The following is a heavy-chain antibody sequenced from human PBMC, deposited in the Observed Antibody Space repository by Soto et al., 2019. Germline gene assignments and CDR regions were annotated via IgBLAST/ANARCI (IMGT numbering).Heavy chain of an antibody. CDR3: GRGSRLWGGGAFDF. CDR1: GFTVSSNY. Sequence: EVQLVETGGGLIHPGGSLRLSCAASGFTVSSNYMSWVRQAPGKGLEWVSVIYSGGNTYYADSVKGRLTISRDNSKTTLYLQMNGRGAEESAVYYCGRGSRLWGGGAFDFWGQGTMVSVSS. J-gene: IGHJ3*01. V-gene: IGHV3-53*02. D-gene: IGHD3-16*01. CDR2: IYSGGNT.